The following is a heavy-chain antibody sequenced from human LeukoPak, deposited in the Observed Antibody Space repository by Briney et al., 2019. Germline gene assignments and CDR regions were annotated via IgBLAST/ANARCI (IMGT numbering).Heavy chain of an antibody. D-gene: IGHD3-3*02. CDR1: GFTFSSYA. J-gene: IGHJ2*01. CDR2: ISGSGGST. CDR3: AKALLTSPIYNWYFDL. V-gene: IGHV3-23*01. Sequence: GGSLRLSCAASGFTFSSYAMSWVRQAPGKGLEWVSAISGSGGSTYYADSVKGRFTISRDDSKNTLFLQMNSLRADDTALYYCAKALLTSPIYNWYFDLWGRGTLVTVSS.